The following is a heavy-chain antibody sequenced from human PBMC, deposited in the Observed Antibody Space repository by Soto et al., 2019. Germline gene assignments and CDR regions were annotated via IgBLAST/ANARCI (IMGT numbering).Heavy chain of an antibody. J-gene: IGHJ5*01. Sequence: SQTLSLTCAISGDSVSSSSVTWNWIRQSPSRGLEWLGRTYYRSKWYNDYAESVKSRITINPDTSKNQFSLHLNSVTPEDTAVYYCVRLIGNSWLDFWGQGTLITVSS. CDR1: GDSVSSSSVT. D-gene: IGHD1-26*01. V-gene: IGHV6-1*01. CDR2: TYYRSKWYN. CDR3: VRLIGNSWLDF.